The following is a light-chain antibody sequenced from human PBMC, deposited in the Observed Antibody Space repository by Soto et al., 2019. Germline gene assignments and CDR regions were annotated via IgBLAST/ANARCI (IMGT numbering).Light chain of an antibody. CDR1: QSVSGH. V-gene: IGKV3-11*01. J-gene: IGKJ4*01. CDR2: DAS. CDR3: QWRSNWPI. Sequence: EIVLTQSPAILSLYPGERVTLSCRASQSVSGHVAWYQQRPGQRPRLLIYDASIRGTGISARFSGSGSGTDYTLTISRLDPEAFAVYYCQWRSNWPIFGGGTKIEVK.